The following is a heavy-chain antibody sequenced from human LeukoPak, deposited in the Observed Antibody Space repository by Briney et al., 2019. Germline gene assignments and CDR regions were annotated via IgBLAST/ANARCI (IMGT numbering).Heavy chain of an antibody. CDR1: GYSFNSYW. D-gene: IGHD6-13*01. J-gene: IGHJ6*02. CDR3: ARLTAADSEGGYYYYYGMDV. V-gene: IGHV5-51*01. CDR2: IYPCDSDT. Sequence: GESLKIFCKGSGYSFNSYWIGWVRQMPGKGLEWIGIIYPCDSDTRYSPSFQGQVTISADKSISTAYLQWSSLKASDTAMYYCARLTAADSEGGYYYYYGMDVWGQGTTVTVSS.